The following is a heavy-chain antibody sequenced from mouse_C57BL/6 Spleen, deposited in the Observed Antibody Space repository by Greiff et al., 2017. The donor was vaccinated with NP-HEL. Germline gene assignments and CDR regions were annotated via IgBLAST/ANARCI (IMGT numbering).Heavy chain of an antibody. D-gene: IGHD4-1*01. CDR1: GYTFTDYE. J-gene: IGHJ1*03. CDR2: IDPETGGT. V-gene: IGHV1-15*01. CDR3: TRKRLGRGYFDV. Sequence: VQLQQSGAELVRPGASVTLSCKASGYTFTDYEMHWVKQTPVHGLEWIGAIDPETGGTAYNQKFKGKAILTADKSSSTAYMELRSLTSEDSAVYSCTRKRLGRGYFDVWGTGTPVTVSS.